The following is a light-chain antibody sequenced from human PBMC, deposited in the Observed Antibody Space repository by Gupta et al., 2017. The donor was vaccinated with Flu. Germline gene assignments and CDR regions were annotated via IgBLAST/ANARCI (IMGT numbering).Light chain of an antibody. CDR1: QDIGPS. Sequence: PSSLSASIGDSVTISCRASQDIGPSVAWFHQAPGKAPKSLISGASNLQSGVPSRSSGRRAGTDFSLTIRGLQPEDFATYYCQQYNVYPLTFGQGTRL. CDR2: GAS. CDR3: QQYNVYPLT. J-gene: IGKJ5*01. V-gene: IGKV1-16*01.